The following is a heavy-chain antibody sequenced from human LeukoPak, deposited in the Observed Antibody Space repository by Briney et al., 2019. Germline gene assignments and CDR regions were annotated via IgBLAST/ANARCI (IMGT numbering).Heavy chain of an antibody. CDR2: IYYSGST. CDR1: GGSISYYY. D-gene: IGHD3-3*01. V-gene: IGHV4-59*12. Sequence: PSETLSLTCTVSGGSISYYYWSWIRQPPGKGLEWIGYIYYSGSTNYNPSLKSRVTISVDTSKNQFSLKLSSVTAADTAVYYCARGRRGDFWSGYYHYFDYWGQGTLVTVSS. CDR3: ARGRRGDFWSGYYHYFDY. J-gene: IGHJ4*02.